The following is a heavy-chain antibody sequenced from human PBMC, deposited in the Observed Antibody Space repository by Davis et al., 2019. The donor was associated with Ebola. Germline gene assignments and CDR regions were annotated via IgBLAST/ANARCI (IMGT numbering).Heavy chain of an antibody. CDR2: IYSGGST. CDR1: GFTVSSNY. CDR3: ARVSAVAGVY. V-gene: IGHV3-66*01. Sequence: GGSLRLSCAASGFTVSSNYMSWVRQAPGQGLEWVSVIYSGGSTYYADSVKGRFTISRDNSKNTLYLQMNSLRAEETAVYYCARVSAVAGVYWGQGTLVTVSS. J-gene: IGHJ4*02. D-gene: IGHD6-19*01.